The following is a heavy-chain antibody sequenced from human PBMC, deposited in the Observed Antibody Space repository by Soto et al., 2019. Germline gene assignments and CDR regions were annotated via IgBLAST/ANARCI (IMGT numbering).Heavy chain of an antibody. CDR1: GAYITTYY. Sequence: TLSLTCAVSGAYITTYYWTCIRQPAGKGLEWIGRISPSGDSTYNLALQSRLSLSVDTFKNHLSLTLTSVAAADTDVYYCASLGRNYYTGMDVWGPGTTVTPSS. D-gene: IGHD3-22*01. V-gene: IGHV4-4*07. CDR2: ISPSGDS. J-gene: IGHJ6*02. CDR3: ASLGRNYYTGMDV.